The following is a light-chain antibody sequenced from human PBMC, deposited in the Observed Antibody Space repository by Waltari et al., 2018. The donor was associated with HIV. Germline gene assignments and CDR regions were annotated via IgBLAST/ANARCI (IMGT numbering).Light chain of an antibody. Sequence: QSALTQPASVSGSPGQSITISCTGTSSDGGGYNYVSWYQQHPGKAPKLMIYHVSNRPSGVSNRFSGSKPGNTASLTISGLQAEDEADYYCTSYTSSNTLVIFGGGTKLTVL. V-gene: IGLV2-14*03. CDR1: SSDGGGYNY. CDR2: HVS. CDR3: TSYTSSNTLVI. J-gene: IGLJ2*01.